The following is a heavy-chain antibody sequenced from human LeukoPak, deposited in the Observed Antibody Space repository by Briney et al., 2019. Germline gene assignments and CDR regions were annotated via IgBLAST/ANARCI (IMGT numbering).Heavy chain of an antibody. Sequence: SETLSLTCAVYGGSFSNYYWSWIRQPPGKGLEWIGEINDSGRTNYNPSLRSRVTVSVDTSKKQFSLRLTSVTATDTAVYYCARRWNYGRNYYIDVWGKGATVSVSS. CDR2: INDSGRT. CDR1: GGSFSNYY. CDR3: ARRWNYGRNYYIDV. D-gene: IGHD1-7*01. V-gene: IGHV4-34*01. J-gene: IGHJ6*03.